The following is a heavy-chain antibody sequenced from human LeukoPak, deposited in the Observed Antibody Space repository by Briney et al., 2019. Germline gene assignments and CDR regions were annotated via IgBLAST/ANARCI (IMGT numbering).Heavy chain of an antibody. D-gene: IGHD3-10*01. Sequence: GGSLRLSCAASGFIFSDYYMCWVRQAPGKGLEWVSIVSSDGNTVYYADSVKGRFTISRDNAKNSLYLQMNSLRAEDTAVYYCAGDYYGSGSYSLFHYFDYWGQGTLVTVSS. CDR3: AGDYYGSGSYSLFHYFDY. CDR2: VSSDGNTV. CDR1: GFIFSDYY. V-gene: IGHV3-11*04. J-gene: IGHJ4*02.